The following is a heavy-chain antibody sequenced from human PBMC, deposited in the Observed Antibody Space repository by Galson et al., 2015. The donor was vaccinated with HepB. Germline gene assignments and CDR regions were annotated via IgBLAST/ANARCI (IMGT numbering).Heavy chain of an antibody. D-gene: IGHD1-7*01. CDR1: GYSFTNYG. Sequence: SVKVSCKASGYSFTNYGLSWVRQAPGQEPQWMGWVSGYAGSTNYAPKFQVRVSMTTDKSTDTAYLELRSLRHDDTAVYYCARDSRLELRLNNYYSYGMDVWGQGTAVTVSS. CDR3: ARDSRLELRLNNYYSYGMDV. CDR2: VSGYAGST. J-gene: IGHJ6*02. V-gene: IGHV1-18*01.